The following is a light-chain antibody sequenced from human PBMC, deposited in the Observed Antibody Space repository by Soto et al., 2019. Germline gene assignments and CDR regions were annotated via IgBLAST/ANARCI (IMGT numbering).Light chain of an antibody. J-gene: IGLJ2*01. CDR3: SSYGGSNTVV. CDR1: SSDVGGYHY. V-gene: IGLV2-8*01. Sequence: QSALTQPPSASGSPGQSVTISCTGSSSDVGGYHYVSWYQQHPGKAPKLMIYEVSKRPSGVPDRLSGSKSGNTASLTVSGLLAEDEAYYYCSSYGGSNTVVFGGGTKLTVL. CDR2: EVS.